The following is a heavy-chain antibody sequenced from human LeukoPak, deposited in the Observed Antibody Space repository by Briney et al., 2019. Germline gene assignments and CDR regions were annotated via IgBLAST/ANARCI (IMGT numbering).Heavy chain of an antibody. Sequence: ASVKVPCKASGYDFKSYGINWVRQATGQGLEWMGWMNPNSGNTGYAQKFQGRVTITRNTSISTAYMELSSLRSEDTAVYYCARTYYYDSSGYSLYYYYYMDVWGKGTTVTVSS. CDR3: ARTYYYDSSGYSLYYYYYMDV. J-gene: IGHJ6*03. V-gene: IGHV1-8*03. D-gene: IGHD3-22*01. CDR1: GYDFKSYG. CDR2: MNPNSGNT.